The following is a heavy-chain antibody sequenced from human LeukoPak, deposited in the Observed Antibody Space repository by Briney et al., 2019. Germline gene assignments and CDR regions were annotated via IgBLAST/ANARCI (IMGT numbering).Heavy chain of an antibody. Sequence: PGGSLRLSCAASGFTSSDYSMHWVRQAPGKGLEWVAVISYDGSNKYYADSVKGRFTISRDNAKNSLYLQMNSLRAEDTAVYYCVTHELKDAFDIWGQGTMVTVSS. D-gene: IGHD3-10*01. V-gene: IGHV3-30*12. CDR3: VTHELKDAFDI. J-gene: IGHJ3*02. CDR2: ISYDGSNK. CDR1: GFTSSDYS.